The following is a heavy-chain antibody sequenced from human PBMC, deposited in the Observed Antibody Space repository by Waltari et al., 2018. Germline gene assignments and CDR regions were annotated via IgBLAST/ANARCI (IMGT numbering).Heavy chain of an antibody. CDR1: GFTFGDYA. D-gene: IGHD5-12*01. CDR2: IRSKAYGWTT. Sequence: EVQLVESGGGLVQPGRSLRLSCTASGFTFGDYAMSWVRQAPGKGLEGVGFIRSKAYGWTTEYAASVKGRFTISRDDSKSIAYLQMNSLKTEDTAVYYCTRGDRAKDGYNEARFDPWGQGTLVTVSS. CDR3: TRGDRAKDGYNEARFDP. V-gene: IGHV3-49*04. J-gene: IGHJ5*02.